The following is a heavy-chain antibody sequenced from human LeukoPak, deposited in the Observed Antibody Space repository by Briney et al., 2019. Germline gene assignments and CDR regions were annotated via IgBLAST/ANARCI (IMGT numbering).Heavy chain of an antibody. D-gene: IGHD3-22*01. Sequence: GGSLRLSCAASGFTFDDYAMHWVRQAPGKGLEWVSGISWNSGSIGYADSVKGRFTISRDNAKNSLYLQMNSLRAEDTALYYCAKTQGYYYDSSGPRGAFDIWGQGTMVTVSS. CDR2: ISWNSGSI. J-gene: IGHJ3*02. CDR1: GFTFDDYA. V-gene: IGHV3-9*01. CDR3: AKTQGYYYDSSGPRGAFDI.